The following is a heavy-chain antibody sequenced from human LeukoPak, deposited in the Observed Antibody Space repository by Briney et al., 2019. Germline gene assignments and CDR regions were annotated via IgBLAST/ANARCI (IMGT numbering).Heavy chain of an antibody. V-gene: IGHV4-39*07. CDR2: IYYTGST. D-gene: IGHD5-24*01. Sequence: SETLSLTCTVSGGSVSVHSHYWGWVRQPPGMGLEWIGCIYYTGSTYYNASLKSRVTISVDTSKNQFSLNLTSVTAADTAVYYCARIATRERPLDYWGQGTLVTVSS. CDR1: GGSVSVHSHY. CDR3: ARIATRERPLDY. J-gene: IGHJ4*02.